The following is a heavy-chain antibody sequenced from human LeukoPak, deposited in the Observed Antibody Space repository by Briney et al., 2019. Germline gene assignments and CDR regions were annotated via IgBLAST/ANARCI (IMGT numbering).Heavy chain of an antibody. CDR2: IYTSGSA. D-gene: IGHD1-26*01. V-gene: IGHV4-4*07. CDR3: ARENSGSYREFDY. Sequence: SETLSLTCTVSGGSISSYYWSWIRQPAGKGLEWIGRIYTSGSANYNASLKSRVSMSVDTSKNQFSLKLSSVTAADTAVFYCARENSGSYREFDYWGQGTLVTVS. J-gene: IGHJ4*02. CDR1: GGSISSYY.